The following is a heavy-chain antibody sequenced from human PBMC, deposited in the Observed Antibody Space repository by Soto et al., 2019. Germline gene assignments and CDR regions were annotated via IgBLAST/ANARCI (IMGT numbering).Heavy chain of an antibody. CDR1: GGTFSSYA. J-gene: IGHJ6*02. CDR2: IIPIFGTA. D-gene: IGHD3-3*01. V-gene: IGHV1-69*13. CDR3: ARDIPAGGVVTSPSFGMDV. Sequence: GASVKVSCKASGGTFSSYAISWVRQAPGQGLEWMGGIIPIFGTANYAQKFQGRVTITADESTSTAYMELSSLRSEDTAVYYCARDIPAGGVVTSPSFGMDVWGQGTTVTVSS.